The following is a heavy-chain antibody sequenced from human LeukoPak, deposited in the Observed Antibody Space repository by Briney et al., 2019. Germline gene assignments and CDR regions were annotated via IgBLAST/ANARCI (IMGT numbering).Heavy chain of an antibody. D-gene: IGHD3-10*01. CDR2: ISIGSSPYT. J-gene: IGHJ4*02. V-gene: IGHV3-21*06. CDR3: ASYTLWYGDS. CDR1: GLSFSKSS. Sequence: GGSLRLSCAASGLSFSKSSMLWFRQAPGKGLEWVSSISIGSSPYTYYADSLKGRFTISRDNAKNSVCLQMNSLRPEDTAVYYCASYTLWYGDSWGQGTLVTVSS.